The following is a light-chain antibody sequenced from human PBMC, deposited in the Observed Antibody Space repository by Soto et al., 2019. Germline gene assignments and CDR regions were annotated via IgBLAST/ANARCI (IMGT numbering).Light chain of an antibody. J-gene: IGLJ1*01. CDR2: EVS. CDR1: RSDVGGYDY. CDR3: TSYTSSSTHNYV. Sequence: QSALTQPASVSGSPGQSITISCTGTRSDVGGYDYVSWYQQHPGKAPKLLIYEVSNRPSGVSGRFSGSKSDNTASLTISGLQADDEADYYCTSYTSSSTHNYVFGTGTKVTVL. V-gene: IGLV2-14*01.